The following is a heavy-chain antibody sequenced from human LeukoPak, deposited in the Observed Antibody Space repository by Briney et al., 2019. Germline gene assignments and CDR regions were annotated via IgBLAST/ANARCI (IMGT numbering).Heavy chain of an antibody. J-gene: IGHJ4*02. V-gene: IGHV3-23*01. CDR3: AKHSSGWYEIDY. CDR1: GFTFSSYA. Sequence: GGSLRLSCAASGFTFSSYAMSWVRQALGKGLEWVSAISGSGGSTYYADSVKGRFTISRDNSKNTLYLQMNSLRAEDTAVYYCAKHSSGWYEIDYWGQGTLVTVSS. CDR2: ISGSGGST. D-gene: IGHD6-19*01.